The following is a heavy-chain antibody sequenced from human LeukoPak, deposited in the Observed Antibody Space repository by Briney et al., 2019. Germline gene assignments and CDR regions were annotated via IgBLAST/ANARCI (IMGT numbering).Heavy chain of an antibody. V-gene: IGHV3-21*01. CDR2: ITSSSAYK. Sequence: GGSLRLSCAASGFSFSGYNMNWVRQAPGKGLECVSSITSSSAYKYHADSVKGRFTISRDNAKNSLYLQMNSLRAEDTAVYYCAGVLRDDYFDFWGQGTLVTVSS. J-gene: IGHJ4*02. CDR1: GFSFSGYN. CDR3: AGVLRDDYFDF. D-gene: IGHD3-3*01.